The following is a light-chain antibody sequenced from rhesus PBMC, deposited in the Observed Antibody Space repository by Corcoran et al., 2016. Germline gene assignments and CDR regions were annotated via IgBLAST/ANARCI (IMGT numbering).Light chain of an antibody. CDR2: GAS. V-gene: IGKV1-74*01. CDR3: RHGYSTPLT. Sequence: DIQMTQSPSSLSASVGDRVTITCRASENVNNYLNWYQQKPGKAPKLLIYGASTLQIGVPSRFSGSGSGTDYTFTISSLKPEDVATSYGRHGYSTPLTVGGGTKV. J-gene: IGKJ4*01. CDR1: ENVNNY.